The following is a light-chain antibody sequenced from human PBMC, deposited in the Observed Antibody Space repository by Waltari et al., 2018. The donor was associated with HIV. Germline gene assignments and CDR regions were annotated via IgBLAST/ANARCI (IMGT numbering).Light chain of an antibody. CDR3: QQGYSSPFT. CDR2: TSS. V-gene: IGKV1-39*01. CDR1: EDINKY. J-gene: IGKJ2*01. Sequence: DIQMNQSPPSPSASVGDTVTISCRASEDINKYLHWYPQKPGRAPTLLIDTSSSLQRGVPSRFAGGGSGADFTLTITGLQPDDFATYYCQQGYSSPFTFGRGTKLEIK.